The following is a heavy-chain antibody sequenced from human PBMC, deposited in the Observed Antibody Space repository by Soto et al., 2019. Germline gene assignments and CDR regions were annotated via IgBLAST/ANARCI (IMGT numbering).Heavy chain of an antibody. Sequence: ASVKVSCKSSGYTFTSYAMHCVRQAPGQRLEWMGWINAGNGNTKYSQKFQGRVTITRDTSASTAYMELSSLRSEDTATYYCARLGFNYDFLSGYYNVHHYYGIDVWGQGTTVTVSS. V-gene: IGHV1-3*01. CDR3: ARLGFNYDFLSGYYNVHHYYGIDV. CDR2: INAGNGNT. D-gene: IGHD3-3*01. CDR1: GYTFTSYA. J-gene: IGHJ6*02.